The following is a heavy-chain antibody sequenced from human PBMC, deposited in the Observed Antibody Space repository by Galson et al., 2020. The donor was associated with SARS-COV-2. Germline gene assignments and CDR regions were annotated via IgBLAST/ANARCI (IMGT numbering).Heavy chain of an antibody. CDR1: GDSVSSGGNY. Sequence: SETLSLTCSVSGDSVSSGGNYWTWIRQPPGKGLEWIGYVFFSGTTNYNPSLKSRVTISVDTSKNQFSLKLTSVTAADTAVYYCARDSSVNLMDVWGQGAMVTVSS. CDR3: ARDSSVNLMDV. J-gene: IGHJ6*02. CDR2: VFFSGTT. V-gene: IGHV4-61*08. D-gene: IGHD3-16*02.